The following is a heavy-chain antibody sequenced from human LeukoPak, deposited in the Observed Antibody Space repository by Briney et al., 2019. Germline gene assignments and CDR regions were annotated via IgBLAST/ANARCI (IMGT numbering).Heavy chain of an antibody. CDR1: GYTFTDYY. CDR3: ARDSDSSSSWYFDYYYYYMDV. J-gene: IGHJ6*03. D-gene: IGHD6-13*01. V-gene: IGHV1-18*04. Sequence: GASVKVSCKASGYTFTDYYMHWVRQAPGQGLEWMGWISAYNGNTNYAQKLQGRVTMTTDTSTSTAYMELRSLRSDDTAVYYCARDSDSSSSWYFDYYYYYMDVWGKGTTVTISS. CDR2: ISAYNGNT.